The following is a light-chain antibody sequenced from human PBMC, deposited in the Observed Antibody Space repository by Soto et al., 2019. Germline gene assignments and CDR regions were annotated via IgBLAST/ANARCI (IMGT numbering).Light chain of an antibody. J-gene: IGKJ1*01. V-gene: IGKV1-5*03. CDR1: QTISTL. CDR2: KAS. Sequence: DIQMTQSPSTLSASVGDRVTITCRASQTISTLLAWYQQRPGKAPNLLIYKASSLESGVPSRFSGTGSGKEFTLTISSLQPDDFATYFCQQYSTYPWTFDHGTKVEVK. CDR3: QQYSTYPWT.